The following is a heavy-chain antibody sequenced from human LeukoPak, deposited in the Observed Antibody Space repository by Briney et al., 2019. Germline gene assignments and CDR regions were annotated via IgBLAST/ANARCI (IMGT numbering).Heavy chain of an antibody. Sequence: GGSLRLSCVASGFNFDEYAMNCVRQAPGKGLEWISCIYRDSSVKHYADSVRGRFTVYRDNAKNSVYLQMNSLRAEDTAVYFCARYGSGSNYRDPFDSWGQGTLVTVSS. D-gene: IGHD3-10*01. V-gene: IGHV3-48*01. CDR2: IYRDSSVK. CDR3: ARYGSGSNYRDPFDS. J-gene: IGHJ4*02. CDR1: GFNFDEYA.